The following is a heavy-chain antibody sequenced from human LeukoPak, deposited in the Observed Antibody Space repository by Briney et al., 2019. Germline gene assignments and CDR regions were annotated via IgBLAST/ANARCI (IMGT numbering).Heavy chain of an antibody. V-gene: IGHV3-23*01. CDR1: GFTFSDYG. J-gene: IGHJ4*02. CDR2: ISSGGGST. Sequence: GRSLRLSCAASGFTFSDYGMHWVRQAPGKGLECVSAISSGGGSTYYADSVKGRFTISRDNSKNTLFLQMNSLRAEDTAIYYCAKDSRNFDYWGQGTLVTVSS. CDR3: AKDSRNFDY.